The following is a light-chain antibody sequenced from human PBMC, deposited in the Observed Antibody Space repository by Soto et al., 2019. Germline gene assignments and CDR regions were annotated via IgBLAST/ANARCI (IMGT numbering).Light chain of an antibody. CDR1: QGISRW. CDR3: QQADSFPLT. V-gene: IGKV1-12*01. CDR2: SAS. J-gene: IGKJ3*01. Sequence: DIQMTQSPSSVSASVGDRVTITCRTSQGISRWLAWYQQKPGKAPNLLIYSASTLYSGVPSRFSGRGSGTDFTLPISSMQAEDFANYYCQQADSFPLTCGPGTKVDIK.